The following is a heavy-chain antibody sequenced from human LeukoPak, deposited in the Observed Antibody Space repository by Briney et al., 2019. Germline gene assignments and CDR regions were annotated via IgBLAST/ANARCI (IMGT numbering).Heavy chain of an antibody. V-gene: IGHV3-23*01. J-gene: IGHJ4*02. Sequence: GGTLRLSCAASGFTFRSYAMTWVRQAPGKGLEWVSAISASGGTTYYADSVKGRFTISRDNSKNTLYLQMNSLRAEDTAVYYCAKDSGRYEFDYWGQGTLVTVYS. D-gene: IGHD1-26*01. CDR1: GFTFRSYA. CDR2: ISASGGTT. CDR3: AKDSGRYEFDY.